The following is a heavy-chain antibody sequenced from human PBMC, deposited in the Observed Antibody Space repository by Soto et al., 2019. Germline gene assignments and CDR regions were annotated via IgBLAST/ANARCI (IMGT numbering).Heavy chain of an antibody. V-gene: IGHV1-2*04. CDR3: ARGSDSSGYYSPTDAFDF. CDR1: GYTFTGYY. CDR2: INPNRSGT. J-gene: IGHJ3*01. Sequence: ASVKVSCKASGYTFTGYYIHWVRQAPGQGLEWMGWINPNRSGTKYAQKFQGWVTMARDTSISAAYLELNRLESGDTAVYYCARGSDSSGYYSPTDAFDFWGQGTMVTVSS. D-gene: IGHD3-22*01.